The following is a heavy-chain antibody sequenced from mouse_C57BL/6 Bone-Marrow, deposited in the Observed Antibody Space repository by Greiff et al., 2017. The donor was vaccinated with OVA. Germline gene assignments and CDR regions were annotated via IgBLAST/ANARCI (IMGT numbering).Heavy chain of an antibody. CDR3: AISLRRHY. CDR1: GYTFTSYW. V-gene: IGHV1-59*01. J-gene: IGHJ2*01. CDR2: IDPSDSYT. D-gene: IGHD1-1*01. Sequence: QVQLQQPGAELVRPGTSVKLSCKASGYTFTSYWMHWVKQRPGQGLEWIGVIDPSDSYTNYNQKFKGKATLTVDTSSSTAYMQLSSLTSEDAAVYYCAISLRRHYGGQGTTLTVSA.